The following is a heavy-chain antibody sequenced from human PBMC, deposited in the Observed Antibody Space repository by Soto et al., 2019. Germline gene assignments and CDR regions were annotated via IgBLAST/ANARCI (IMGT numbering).Heavy chain of an antibody. CDR3: AKVEYSSGWYGYFQQ. Sequence: QVHLVESGGGVVQPGRSLRLSCAASGFTFSIYAMHWVRQAPGKGLVWVAVISYDGNNKYYADSVKGRFTISRDNSKNTLELQMDSLGVEDTAVYYCAKVEYSSGWYGYFQQWAQGTLVSV. CDR1: GFTFSIYA. V-gene: IGHV3-30*18. CDR2: ISYDGNNK. D-gene: IGHD6-19*01. J-gene: IGHJ1*01.